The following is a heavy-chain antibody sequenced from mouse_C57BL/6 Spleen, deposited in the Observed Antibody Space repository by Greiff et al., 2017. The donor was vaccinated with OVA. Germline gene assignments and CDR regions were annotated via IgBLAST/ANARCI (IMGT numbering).Heavy chain of an antibody. CDR1: GYTFTSYW. CDR3: AITTVVATDY. CDR2: IDPSDSYT. D-gene: IGHD1-1*01. Sequence: VQLQQPGAELVRPGTSVKLSCKASGYTFTSYWMHWVKQRPGQGLEWIGVIDPSDSYTNYNQKFKGKATLTVDTSSSTAYMQLSSLTSEDSAVYYCAITTVVATDYWGQGTTLTVSS. V-gene: IGHV1-59*01. J-gene: IGHJ2*01.